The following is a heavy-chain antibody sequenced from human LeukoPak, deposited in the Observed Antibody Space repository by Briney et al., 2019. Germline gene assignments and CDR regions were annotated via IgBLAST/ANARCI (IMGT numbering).Heavy chain of an antibody. D-gene: IGHD6-13*01. V-gene: IGHV1-8*03. CDR1: GGTFTSYA. J-gene: IGHJ6*03. CDR2: MNPNSGNT. Sequence: ASVKVSCKASGGTFTSYAISWVRQAPGQGLEWMGWMNPNSGNTGYAQKFQGRVTITRNTSISTAYMELSSLRSEDTAVYYCARVPFDSSRTYYYYYYMDVWGKGTTVTVSS. CDR3: ARVPFDSSRTYYYYYYMDV.